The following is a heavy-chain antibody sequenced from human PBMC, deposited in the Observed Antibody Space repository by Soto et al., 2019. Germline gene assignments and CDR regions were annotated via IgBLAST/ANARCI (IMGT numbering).Heavy chain of an antibody. CDR2: IHHSGST. CDR3: ARVRQGCSSTSCYFDP. V-gene: IGHV4-4*02. J-gene: IGHJ5*02. D-gene: IGHD2-2*01. Sequence: SETLSLTCAVSGGSISSSNWWNWVRQPPGKGLEWIGEIHHSGSTNYNPSLKSRVTISVDKSKNQFSLKLNSVTAADTAVYYCARVRQGCSSTSCYFDPWGQGTLVTVAS. CDR1: GGSISSSNW.